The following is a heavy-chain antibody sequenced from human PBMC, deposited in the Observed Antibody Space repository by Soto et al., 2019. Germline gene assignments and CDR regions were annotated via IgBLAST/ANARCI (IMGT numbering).Heavy chain of an antibody. Sequence: QVTLKESGPVLVKPTETLTLTCTVSGFSLSNARMGVSWIRQPPGKALEWLAHIFWNDEKSYSTSLKSGLTTSKDTSTSQVVLNMTNMDPVDTATYYCARTTNYYGSGTHDAFDIWGHGTMVTVSS. CDR1: GFSLSNARMG. CDR3: ARTTNYYGSGTHDAFDI. V-gene: IGHV2-26*01. CDR2: IFWNDEK. D-gene: IGHD3-10*01. J-gene: IGHJ3*02.